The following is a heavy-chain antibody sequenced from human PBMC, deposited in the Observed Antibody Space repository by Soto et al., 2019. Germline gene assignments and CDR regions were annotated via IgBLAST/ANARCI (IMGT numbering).Heavy chain of an antibody. V-gene: IGHV4-4*07. J-gene: IGHJ1*01. CDR3: ARGHSSRSGYYDVA. Sequence: QVQLQESGPGLVKPSETLSLTCPVSNASVSSFYWSWVRQPAGKGREWIGRINTRGMINYNPSLAGRVIMSVDTSTNQFFLRLSSVTAEDTGVYYCARGHSSRSGYYDVAWGKVTQVTVSS. D-gene: IGHD3-22*01. CDR1: NASVSSFY. CDR2: INTRGMI.